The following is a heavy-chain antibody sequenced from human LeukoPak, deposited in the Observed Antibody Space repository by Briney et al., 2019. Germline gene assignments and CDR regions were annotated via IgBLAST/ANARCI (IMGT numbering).Heavy chain of an antibody. J-gene: IGHJ4*02. CDR1: GYSFTSSW. D-gene: IGHD6-19*01. Sequence: GESLKISCKGSGYSFTSSWIDWVRQMPGKGLEWMGLIYPGDSHSIYSPSFQGQVTFSADKSINTAYLQWSSLKASDTAMYYCARRSGGAVARTGYFDYWGQGTLVTVSS. CDR3: ARRSGGAVARTGYFDY. CDR2: IYPGDSHS. V-gene: IGHV5-51*01.